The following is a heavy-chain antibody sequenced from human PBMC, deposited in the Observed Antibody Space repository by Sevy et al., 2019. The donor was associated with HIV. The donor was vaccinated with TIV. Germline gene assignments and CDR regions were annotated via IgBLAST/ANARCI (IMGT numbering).Heavy chain of an antibody. CDR1: GGSISSGSYY. CDR3: ARAFPNSSPFLPFDP. CDR2: IYTSGST. Sequence: SETLSLTSTVSGGSISSGSYYWSWIRQPAGKGLEWIGRIYTSGSTNYNPSLKSRVTISVDTSKNQFSLKLSSVTAADTAVYYCARAFPNSSPFLPFDPWGQGTLVTVSS. V-gene: IGHV4-61*02. D-gene: IGHD1-1*01. J-gene: IGHJ5*02.